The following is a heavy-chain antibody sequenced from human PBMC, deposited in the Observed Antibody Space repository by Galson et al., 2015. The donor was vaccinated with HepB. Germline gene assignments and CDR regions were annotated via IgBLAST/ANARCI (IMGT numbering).Heavy chain of an antibody. J-gene: IGHJ5*02. CDR3: ARMAYYDFWRGYPRNWLAT. Sequence: QSGAEVKKPGESLRISCKGSGYSFTSYWISWVRQMPGKGLEWMGRIDPSDSYTNYSPSFQGHVTISADKSISTAYLQWSSLKASDSAMYYCARMAYYDFWRGYPRNWLATSGQVTLVTVSS. CDR1: GYSFTSYW. D-gene: IGHD3-3*01. CDR2: IDPSDSYT. V-gene: IGHV5-10-1*01.